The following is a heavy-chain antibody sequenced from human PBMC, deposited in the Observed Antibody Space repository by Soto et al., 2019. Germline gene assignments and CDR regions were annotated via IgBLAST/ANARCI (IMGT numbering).Heavy chain of an antibody. CDR1: GFTFSSYG. J-gene: IGHJ4*02. D-gene: IGHD3-22*01. Sequence: GGSLRLSCAASGFTFSSYGMHWVRQAPGKGLEWVAVIWYDGSNKYYADSVKGRFTISRDNSKNTLYLQMNSLRAEDTAVYYCARDESSGYYPSDYWGQGTLVTVSS. V-gene: IGHV3-33*01. CDR2: IWYDGSNK. CDR3: ARDESSGYYPSDY.